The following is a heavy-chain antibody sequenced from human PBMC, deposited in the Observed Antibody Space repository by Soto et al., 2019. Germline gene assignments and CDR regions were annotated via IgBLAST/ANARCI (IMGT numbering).Heavy chain of an antibody. J-gene: IGHJ4*02. V-gene: IGHV1-3*01. Sequence: ASVKVSCKASGYTFTSYAMHWVRQAPGQRLEWMGWINAGNGNTKYSQKFQGRVTITRDTSASTAYMELSSLRSEDTAVYYCARAVAVTAHFDYWGKGTLVPGSS. CDR3: ARAVAVTAHFDY. CDR1: GYTFTSYA. CDR2: INAGNGNT. D-gene: IGHD2-21*02.